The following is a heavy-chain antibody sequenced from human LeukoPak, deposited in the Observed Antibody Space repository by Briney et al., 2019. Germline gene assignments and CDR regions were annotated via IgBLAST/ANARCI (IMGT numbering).Heavy chain of an antibody. D-gene: IGHD3-9*01. CDR2: IYYSGST. CDR1: GGSIGSYY. J-gene: IGHJ1*01. Sequence: PSETLSLTCTVSGGSIGSYYRSWIRQPPGKGLEWIGYIYYSGSTNYNPSLKSRVTISVDTSKNQFSLKLSSVTAADTAVYYCAREGDYDILTGSLEVVSTEYFQHWGQGTLVTVSS. CDR3: AREGDYDILTGSLEVVSTEYFQH. V-gene: IGHV4-59*12.